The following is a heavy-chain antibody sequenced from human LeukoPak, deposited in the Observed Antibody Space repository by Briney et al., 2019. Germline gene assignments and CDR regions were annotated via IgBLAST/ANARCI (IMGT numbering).Heavy chain of an antibody. CDR1: GFSLSNGAEG. V-gene: IGHV2-5*02. J-gene: IGHJ3*01. CDR3: AHRLLSSSGAFDF. Sequence: SGPTLGNPTQNLTLTCSLSGFSLSNGAEGVGWVRQPPGKALEWLALIYWDDDKRYHPSLNNRLSITMDTSKNQVVLTLSNLDPVVTARYFCAHRLLSSSGAFDFWGPGTMVTVSS. CDR2: IYWDDDK.